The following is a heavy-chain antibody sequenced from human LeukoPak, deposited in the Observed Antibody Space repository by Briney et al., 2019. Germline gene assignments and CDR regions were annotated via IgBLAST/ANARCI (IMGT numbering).Heavy chain of an antibody. V-gene: IGHV4-59*08. J-gene: IGHJ3*02. CDR3: ARFDYVWQTYGMDAFDI. CDR1: GGSISSYY. CDR2: IYYSGST. D-gene: IGHD3-16*01. Sequence: PSETLSLTCTVSGGSISSYYWSWIRQPPGKGLEWIGYIYYSGSTNYNPSLKSRVTISVDTSKNQFSLKLTSVTAADTAMYYCARFDYVWQTYGMDAFDIWGRGTMVTVSS.